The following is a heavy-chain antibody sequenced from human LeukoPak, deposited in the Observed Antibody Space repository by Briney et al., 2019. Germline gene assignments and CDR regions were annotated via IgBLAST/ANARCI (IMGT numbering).Heavy chain of an antibody. CDR2: INWNGGST. J-gene: IGHJ6*02. V-gene: IGHV3-20*01. D-gene: IGHD2-2*01. Sequence: PGGSLRLSCAASGFTFSSYGMHWVRQAPGKGLEWVSGINWNGGSTGYADSVKGRFTISRDNAKNSLYLQMNSLRAEDTALYHCARDRRKVVPAAIYLNYYYYGMDVWGQGTTVTVSS. CDR3: ARDRRKVVPAAIYLNYYYYGMDV. CDR1: GFTFSSYG.